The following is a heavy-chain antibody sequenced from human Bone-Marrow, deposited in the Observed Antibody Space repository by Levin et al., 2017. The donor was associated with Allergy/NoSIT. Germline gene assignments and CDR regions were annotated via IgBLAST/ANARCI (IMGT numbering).Heavy chain of an antibody. CDR1: GGSISSYY. CDR2: IYYSGST. D-gene: IGHD6-13*01. CDR3: ARDFRGIEGSSYRARDWYFDL. J-gene: IGHJ2*01. Sequence: SQTLSLTCTVSGGSISSYYWSWIRQPPGKGLEWIGYIYYSGSTNYNPSLKSRVTISVDTSKNQFSLKLSSVTAADTAVYYCARDFRGIEGSSYRARDWYFDLWGRGTLVTVSS. V-gene: IGHV4-59*01.